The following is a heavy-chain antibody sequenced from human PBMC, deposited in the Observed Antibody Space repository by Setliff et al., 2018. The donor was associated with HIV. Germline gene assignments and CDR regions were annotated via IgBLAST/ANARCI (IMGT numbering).Heavy chain of an antibody. CDR2: IASDVSKT. V-gene: IGHV3-30*02. CDR3: SKSQDILSWNWFDS. Sequence: GGSLRLSCVVSGFTFSHYGMHWVRQAPGKGLEWVTFIASDVSKTHIADSVKGRFTISRDNSRNTLFLQMNSLTTEDTAVYYCSKSQDILSWNWFDSWGQGTQVTVSS. D-gene: IGHD3-9*01. J-gene: IGHJ5*01. CDR1: GFTFSHYG.